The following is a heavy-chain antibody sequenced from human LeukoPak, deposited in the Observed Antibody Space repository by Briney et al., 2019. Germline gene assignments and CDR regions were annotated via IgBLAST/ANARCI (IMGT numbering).Heavy chain of an antibody. J-gene: IGHJ6*03. CDR1: GFIVSSNY. CDR3: ARDRYCSGGSCFNYYYYYDMDV. Sequence: GGSLRLSCALSGFIVSSNYMSWVRQAPGKGLEWVSVIYSGGGTNYADSVKGRFTISRDKSKNTLYLQMNSLRAEDTAVYYCARDRYCSGGSCFNYYYYYDMDVWGKGTTVTVSS. D-gene: IGHD2-15*01. V-gene: IGHV3-66*01. CDR2: IYSGGGT.